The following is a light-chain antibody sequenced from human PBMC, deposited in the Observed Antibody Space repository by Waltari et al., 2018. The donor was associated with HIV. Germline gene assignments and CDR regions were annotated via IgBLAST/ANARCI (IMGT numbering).Light chain of an antibody. CDR1: QSVSSKY. CDR2: GAS. V-gene: IGKV3-20*01. CDR3: QQYGSSLPLT. J-gene: IGKJ4*01. Sequence: EIVLTQSPGTLSLSPGVLATLSCRASQSVSSKYLAWYQQKTGQTPRLLIYGASSRAAGIPDRFSGSGSGTDFTLTISRLEPEDFAVYYCQQYGSSLPLTFGGGTKVEIK.